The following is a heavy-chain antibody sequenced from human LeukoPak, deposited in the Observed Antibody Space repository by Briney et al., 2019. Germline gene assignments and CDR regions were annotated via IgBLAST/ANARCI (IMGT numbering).Heavy chain of an antibody. CDR1: GVTFRSHA. CDR3: AKDPGFWSGYYINWFDP. V-gene: IGHV3-23*01. CDR2: IYENGGTT. Sequence: GGALRLSCAGSGVTFRSHAMSWVRHAPEKGLEFVSGIYENGGTTYYADSVKGRFSISRDNSKNTLYLQMNSLRAEDTAVYYCAKDPGFWSGYYINWFDPWGQGTLVTVSS. J-gene: IGHJ5*02. D-gene: IGHD3-3*01.